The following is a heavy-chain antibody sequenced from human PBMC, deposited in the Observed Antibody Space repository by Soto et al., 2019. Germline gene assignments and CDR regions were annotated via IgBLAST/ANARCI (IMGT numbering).Heavy chain of an antibody. Sequence: ASVKVSCKASGYTFTGYYIHWVRQAPGQGLEWMGWINPNSGGTNYAQKFQGRVTMTRDTSISTAYMELSRLRSDDTAVYYCARVRFLVYYYYGMDVWGQGTTVTVSS. CDR1: GYTFTGYY. J-gene: IGHJ6*02. CDR2: INPNSGGT. D-gene: IGHD3-3*01. CDR3: ARVRFLVYYYYGMDV. V-gene: IGHV1-2*02.